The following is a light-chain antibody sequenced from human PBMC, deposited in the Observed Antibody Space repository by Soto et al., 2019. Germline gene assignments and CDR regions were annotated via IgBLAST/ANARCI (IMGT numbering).Light chain of an antibody. CDR1: SSNIGAGYD. Sequence: QSALTQPPSVSGAPGQRVTISCTGSSSNIGAGYDVHWYQQLPGAAPKLLIYANTNRPSGVPDRFSASKSGTSASLAITGLQAEDEADYHCQSYDSSLSGSVFGGGTKVTVL. CDR3: QSYDSSLSGSV. V-gene: IGLV1-40*01. CDR2: ANT. J-gene: IGLJ2*01.